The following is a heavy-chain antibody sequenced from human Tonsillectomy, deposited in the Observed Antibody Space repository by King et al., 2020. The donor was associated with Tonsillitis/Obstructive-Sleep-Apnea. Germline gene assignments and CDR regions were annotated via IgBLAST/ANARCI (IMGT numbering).Heavy chain of an antibody. CDR1: GGSFSGYY. CDR3: ARGGSSTSLYSYYMDV. J-gene: IGHJ6*03. CDR2: IVLSGIT. D-gene: IGHD2-2*01. V-gene: IGHV4-34*01. Sequence: VQLQQWGAGLLKPSETLSLTCAVYGGSFSGYYWSWIRQPPEKGLEWIGEIVLSGITNYNPSLKSRVTISVDTSKSQFSLKLSSVTAADTAVYYCARGGSSTSLYSYYMDVWGKGTTVIVSS.